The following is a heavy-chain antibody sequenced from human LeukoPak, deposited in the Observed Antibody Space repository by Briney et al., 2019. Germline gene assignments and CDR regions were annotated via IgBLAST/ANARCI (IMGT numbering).Heavy chain of an antibody. V-gene: IGHV3-48*04. Sequence: GGSLRLSCAASGLNFSSYSMNWVRQAPGKGLEWVSYINRDIDTIYYADSVEGRFTISRDNSKNSLFLQMTSLRADDTAVYYVAKVSLRRTSCQPPFAYWGQGTLVTVSS. D-gene: IGHD2-2*01. CDR1: GLNFSSYS. CDR3: AKVSLRRTSCQPPFAY. CDR2: INRDIDTI. J-gene: IGHJ4*02.